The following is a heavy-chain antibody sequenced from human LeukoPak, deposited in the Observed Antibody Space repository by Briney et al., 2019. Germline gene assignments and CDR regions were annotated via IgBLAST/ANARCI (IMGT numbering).Heavy chain of an antibody. CDR1: GGSISTYY. J-gene: IGHJ5*02. D-gene: IGHD5-18*01. V-gene: IGHV4-59*01. CDR3: AREWIQLWLP. Sequence: SETLSLTCTVSGGSISTYYWSWIRQPPGKGLEWIGYIYYTGSTSYNPSLKSRATMSLDASKNQFSLELNSVTPADTAVYYCAREWIQLWLPWGQGTLVTVSS. CDR2: IYYTGST.